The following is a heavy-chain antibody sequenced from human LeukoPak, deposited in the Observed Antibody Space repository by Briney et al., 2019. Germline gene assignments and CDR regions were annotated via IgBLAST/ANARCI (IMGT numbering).Heavy chain of an antibody. Sequence: GGSLRLSCAASGFTFSSYAMHWVRQAPGKGLEWVAVISYDGSNKYYADSVKGRFTISRDNSKNTLYLQMNSLRAEDTAVYYCARGGYQGLRYFDPHEVFDYWGQGTLVTVSS. V-gene: IGHV3-30*04. D-gene: IGHD3-9*01. J-gene: IGHJ4*02. CDR3: ARGGYQGLRYFDPHEVFDY. CDR2: ISYDGSNK. CDR1: GFTFSSYA.